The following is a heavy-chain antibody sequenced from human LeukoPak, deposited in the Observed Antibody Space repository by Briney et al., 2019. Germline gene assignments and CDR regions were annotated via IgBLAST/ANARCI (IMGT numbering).Heavy chain of an antibody. CDR2: INPSGGST. Sequence: ASVKVSCKASGYTFTSYYMHRVRQAPGQGLEWMGIINPSGGSTSYAQKFQGRVTMTRDTSTSTVYMELSSLRSEDTAVYYCARDRLVRFGGSYFYYWGQGTLVTVSS. J-gene: IGHJ4*02. CDR3: ARDRLVRFGGSYFYY. D-gene: IGHD3-16*01. V-gene: IGHV1-46*03. CDR1: GYTFTSYY.